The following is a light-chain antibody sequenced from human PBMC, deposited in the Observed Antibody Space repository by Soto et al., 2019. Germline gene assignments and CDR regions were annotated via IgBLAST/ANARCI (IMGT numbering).Light chain of an antibody. Sequence: QSVLTQPASVSGSPGQSITISCTGTSSGVVGYNYVSWYQQHPGKAPKLMIYDVSNRPSGVSNRFSGSKSVNTASLTTSGLQAEDEADYYCSSYTSSSTLDVVFGGGTKLTVL. J-gene: IGLJ2*01. CDR3: SSYTSSSTLDVV. V-gene: IGLV2-14*01. CDR2: DVS. CDR1: SSGVVGYNY.